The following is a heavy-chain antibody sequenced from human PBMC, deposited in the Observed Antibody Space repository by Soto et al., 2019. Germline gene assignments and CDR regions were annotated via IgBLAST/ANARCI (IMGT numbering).Heavy chain of an antibody. V-gene: IGHV1-69*01. CDR3: ARGVAWSYYFDY. CDR1: GGTFSSYA. CDR2: IIPIFGTA. Sequence: QVQLVQSGAEVKKPGSSVKVSCKASGGTFSSYAISWVRQAPVQGLEWMGGIIPIFGTANYAQKFQGRVTITADESTSKAYMELSSLRSEDTAGYYCARGVAWSYYFDYWGQGTLVTVSS. J-gene: IGHJ4*02. D-gene: IGHD2-15*01.